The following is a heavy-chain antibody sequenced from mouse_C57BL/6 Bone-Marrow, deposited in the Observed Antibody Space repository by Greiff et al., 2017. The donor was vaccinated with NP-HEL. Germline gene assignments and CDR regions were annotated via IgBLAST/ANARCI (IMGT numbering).Heavy chain of an antibody. CDR1: GYTFTSYW. Sequence: QVQLQQSGAELVRPGSSVKLSCKASGYTFTSYWMHWVKQRPIQGLEWIGNIDPSDSETHYNQKFKDKATLTVDKSSSTAYMQLSSLTSEDSAVYYCARCYYGSSYGYWYFDVWGTGTTVTVSS. D-gene: IGHD1-1*01. V-gene: IGHV1-52*01. CDR2: IDPSDSET. J-gene: IGHJ1*03. CDR3: ARCYYGSSYGYWYFDV.